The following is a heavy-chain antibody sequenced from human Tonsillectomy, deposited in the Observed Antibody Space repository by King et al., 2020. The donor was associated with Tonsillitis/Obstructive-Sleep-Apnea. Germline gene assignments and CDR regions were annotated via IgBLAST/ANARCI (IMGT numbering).Heavy chain of an antibody. CDR3: AHRPGGGCGCSCYPADDSFDI. CDR2: IYWDDDK. V-gene: IGHV2-5*02. CDR1: GFSLSTSGVG. Sequence: ITLKESGPTLVKPTQTLTLTCTFSGFSLSTSGVGVGWIRQPPGKALEWLALIYWDDDKRYSPSLKSRLTITKDTSKNQVVLTMTNMDPVDTATYYCAHRPGGGCGCSCYPADDSFDIWGQGTMVAVSS. D-gene: IGHD2-15*01. J-gene: IGHJ3*02.